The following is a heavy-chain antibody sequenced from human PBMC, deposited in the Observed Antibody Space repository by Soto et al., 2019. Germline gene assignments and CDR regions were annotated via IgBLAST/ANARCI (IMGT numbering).Heavy chain of an antibody. Sequence: SVKVSCKASGGTFSSYAISWVRQAPGQGLEWMGGIIPIFGTANYAQKFQGRVTITADESTSTTYMELSSLRSEDTAVYYCAREGLGRGKNWFDPWGQGTLVTVSS. J-gene: IGHJ5*02. D-gene: IGHD3-16*01. CDR2: IIPIFGTA. CDR3: AREGLGRGKNWFDP. CDR1: GGTFSSYA. V-gene: IGHV1-69*13.